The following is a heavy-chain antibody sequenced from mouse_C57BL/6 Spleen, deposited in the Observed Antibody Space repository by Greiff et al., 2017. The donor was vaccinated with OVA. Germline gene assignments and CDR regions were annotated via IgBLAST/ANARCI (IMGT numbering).Heavy chain of an antibody. V-gene: IGHV5-4*01. Sequence: EVKLVESGGGLAKPGGSLKLSCAASGFTFSSYAMSWVRQTPDKRLEWVATISDGGSYTYYPDNVKGRFTISRDNAKNNLYLQMSHLKSEDTAMYYCARDQNGVVDYYYAMDYWGQGTSVTVSS. J-gene: IGHJ4*01. CDR2: ISDGGSYT. CDR1: GFTFSSYA. D-gene: IGHD1-1*01. CDR3: ARDQNGVVDYYYAMDY.